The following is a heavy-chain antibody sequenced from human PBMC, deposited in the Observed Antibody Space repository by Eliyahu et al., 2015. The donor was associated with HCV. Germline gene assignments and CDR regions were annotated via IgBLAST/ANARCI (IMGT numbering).Heavy chain of an antibody. D-gene: IGHD5-18*01. Sequence: EVQLVESGGGLVQXGGSLRXXXXASGXTFSDHYXDWIRQAPGKGXEWVGRSRNKPASYTTEYAASVKGRFTISRDDSRNALFLQINSLRPEDTAVYFCRVQLFQSMDYWGQGTLGHRLL. CDR2: SRNKPASYTT. CDR3: RVQLFQSMDY. J-gene: IGHJ4*02. V-gene: IGHV3-72*01. CDR1: GXTFSDHY.